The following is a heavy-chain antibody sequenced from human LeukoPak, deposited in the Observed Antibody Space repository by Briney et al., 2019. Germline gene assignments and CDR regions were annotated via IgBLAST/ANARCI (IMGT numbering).Heavy chain of an antibody. D-gene: IGHD1-26*01. J-gene: IGHJ4*02. CDR3: ARGGIVGATTFED. Sequence: ASVKVSCKTSGYTFTGYYMHWVRQAPGQGLEWMGWINPNSGGTNYAQKFQGRVTMTRDTSISTAYMELSRLRSDDTAVYYCARGGIVGATTFEDWGQGTLVTVSS. CDR2: INPNSGGT. V-gene: IGHV1-2*02. CDR1: GYTFTGYY.